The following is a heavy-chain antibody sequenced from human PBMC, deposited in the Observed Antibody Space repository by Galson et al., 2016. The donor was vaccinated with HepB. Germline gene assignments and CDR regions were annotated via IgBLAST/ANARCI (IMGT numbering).Heavy chain of an antibody. D-gene: IGHD6-25*01. J-gene: IGHJ4*02. CDR1: GVYLTSDNW. CDR3: ARAATEELPLDC. CDR2: IYHTGTT. V-gene: IGHV4-4*02. Sequence: SETLSLTCAVSGVYLTSDNWWNWVRQSPGKGLEWIGEIYHTGTTNYNPSLESRVTISLDKSSNHFSLRVTSVTAADTAVYFCARAATEELPLDCWGQGTLVTVSS.